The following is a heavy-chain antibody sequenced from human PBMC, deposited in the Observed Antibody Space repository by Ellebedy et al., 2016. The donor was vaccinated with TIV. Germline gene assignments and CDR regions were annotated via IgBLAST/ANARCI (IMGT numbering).Heavy chain of an antibody. CDR2: ISSSSSYT. CDR3: ARGVRPYRGYYYYGMDV. D-gene: IGHD1-14*01. V-gene: IGHV3-11*05. CDR1: GFTFSDYY. Sequence: GESLKISXAASGFTFSDYYMSWIRQAPGKGLEWVSYISSSSSYTNYADSVKGRFTISRDNAKNSLYLQMNSLRAEDTAVYYCARGVRPYRGYYYYGMDVWGQGTTVTVSS. J-gene: IGHJ6*02.